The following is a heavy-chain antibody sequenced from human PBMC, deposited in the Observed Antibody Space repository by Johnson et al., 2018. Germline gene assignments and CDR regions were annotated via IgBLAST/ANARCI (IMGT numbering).Heavy chain of an antibody. D-gene: IGHD6-13*01. CDR1: GFTFSSYD. J-gene: IGHJ3*02. V-gene: IGHV3-13*01. CDR2: IGTAGDT. Sequence: VQLVESGGGLVQPGGSLRLSCAASGFTFSSYDMHWVRQATGKGLEWVSAIGTAGDTYYPGSVKGRFTISRENAKNSLYLQMNSLRAGDTAVYYCARAGSSPAANDAFDIWGQGTMVTVSS. CDR3: ARAGSSPAANDAFDI.